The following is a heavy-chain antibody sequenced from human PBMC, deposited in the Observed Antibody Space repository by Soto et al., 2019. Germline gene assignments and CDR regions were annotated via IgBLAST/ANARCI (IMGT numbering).Heavy chain of an antibody. V-gene: IGHV4-4*02. CDR2: THHSGRT. CDR3: ARVPGP. J-gene: IGHJ5*02. Sequence: SETLSLTCTVSGGSISSSNWWNWVRQPPGKGLEWIGETHHSGRTNYNPSLKSRVTISVDKSKNQFSLKLSSVTAADTAVYYCARVPGPWGQGTLVTVS. CDR1: GGSISSSNW.